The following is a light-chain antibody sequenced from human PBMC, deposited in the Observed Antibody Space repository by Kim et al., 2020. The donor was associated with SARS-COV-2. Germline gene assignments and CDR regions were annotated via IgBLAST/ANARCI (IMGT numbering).Light chain of an antibody. Sequence: LSPGERATLSGRASDSVGSTNLAWYQQKPGQAPRLLIYGTSTRASGIPDRFSGGGSGTDFTLTISRLEPEDFAVYYCQQYDSSPNTFGQGTKLEI. V-gene: IGKV3-20*01. CDR2: GTS. J-gene: IGKJ2*01. CDR1: DSVGSTN. CDR3: QQYDSSPNT.